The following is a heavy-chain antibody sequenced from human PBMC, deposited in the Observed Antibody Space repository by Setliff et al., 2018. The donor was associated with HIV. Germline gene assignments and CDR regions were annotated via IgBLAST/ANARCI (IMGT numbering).Heavy chain of an antibody. CDR1: GYSFTNYW. Sequence: PGESLKISCKGSGYSFTNYWVGWVRQMPGRGLEWMGIIYPVDSDTKYSPSFWGRVTISVDKSTNTAYLQWSSLQASDTAMYYCATSDYGGNSGHFQHWGQGTLVTVS. V-gene: IGHV5-51*01. D-gene: IGHD4-17*01. J-gene: IGHJ1*01. CDR2: IYPVDSDT. CDR3: ATSDYGGNSGHFQH.